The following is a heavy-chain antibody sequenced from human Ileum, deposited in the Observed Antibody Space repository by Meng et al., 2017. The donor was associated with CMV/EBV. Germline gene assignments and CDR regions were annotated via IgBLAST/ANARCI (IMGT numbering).Heavy chain of an antibody. CDR3: ARDMRFGSIPFRRPLDY. CDR1: GYTFTGHY. CDR2: INPNSGGT. Sequence: ASVKVSCKTSGYTFTGHYMHWVRQAPGQGLEWMGWINPNSGGTNYAQKFQGRVSMTRDTSISTVYLELTRLRSDDTAIYYYARDMRFGSIPFRRPLDYWGQGTLVTVSS. D-gene: IGHD6-6*01. J-gene: IGHJ4*02. V-gene: IGHV1-2*02.